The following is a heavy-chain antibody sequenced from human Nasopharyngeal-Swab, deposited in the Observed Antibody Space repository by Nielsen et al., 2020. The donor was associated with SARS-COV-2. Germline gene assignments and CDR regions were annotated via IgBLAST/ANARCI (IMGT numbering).Heavy chain of an antibody. Sequence: WIRPPPGKGLEWIGNIFSGGNTYYNPPLDSRVTISLDTSKNQFSLKLSSVTAADTAVYYCARGTDIPPDYWGQGTLVTVSS. CDR3: ARGTDIPPDY. J-gene: IGHJ4*02. V-gene: IGHV4-39*07. CDR2: IFSGGNT. D-gene: IGHD3-9*01.